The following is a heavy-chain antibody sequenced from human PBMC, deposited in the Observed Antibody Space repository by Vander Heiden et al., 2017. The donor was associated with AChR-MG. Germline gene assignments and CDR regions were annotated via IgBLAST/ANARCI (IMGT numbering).Heavy chain of an antibody. CDR1: SGSISSSSYY. Sequence: QLQLQESGPGLVKPSETLSLTCTVSSGSISSSSYYWGWIRQPPGKGLEWIGSLYSDGNSYYNPSLKSRVTISVDTSKNQFSLKLSSVTAADTAVYYCPRRVDTPSNYFDYWGQGSLVTVSS. V-gene: IGHV4-39*01. CDR2: LYSDGNS. CDR3: PRRVDTPSNYFDY. J-gene: IGHJ4*02. D-gene: IGHD5-18*01.